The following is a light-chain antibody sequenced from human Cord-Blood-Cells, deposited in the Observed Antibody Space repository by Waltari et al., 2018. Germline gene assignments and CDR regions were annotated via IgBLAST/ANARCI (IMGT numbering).Light chain of an antibody. J-gene: IGLJ2*01. V-gene: IGLV2-11*01. CDR1: SSDVGGYNY. CDR2: DVS. CDR3: CSYAGSYTLV. Sequence: QSALTQPRSVSGSPGQSVTISCTGTSSDVGGYNYVSWYQQHPGKAPKLMIYDVSKRPSGVPYRFPGSKSGNTASLTISGVQAGDESDYYCCSYAGSYTLVFGGGTKLTVL.